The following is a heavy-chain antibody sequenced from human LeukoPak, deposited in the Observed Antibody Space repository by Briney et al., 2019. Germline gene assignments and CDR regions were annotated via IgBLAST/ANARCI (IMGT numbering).Heavy chain of an antibody. CDR3: AKVVYNWNPEGFDY. CDR1: GFTFSSYA. J-gene: IGHJ4*02. Sequence: SGGSLRLSCAASGFTFSSYAMTWVRQAQGKGLEWVSAISGSGGRTDCADSVKGRFTISRDNSKNTLYLQMNSLRVEDTAVYYCAKVVYNWNPEGFDYWGQGTLVTVSS. V-gene: IGHV3-23*01. D-gene: IGHD1-20*01. CDR2: ISGSGGRT.